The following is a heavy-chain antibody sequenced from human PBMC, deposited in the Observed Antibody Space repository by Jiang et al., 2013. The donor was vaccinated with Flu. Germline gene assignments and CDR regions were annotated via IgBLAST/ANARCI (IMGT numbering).Heavy chain of an antibody. CDR2: MNSNSGNT. J-gene: IGHJ6*02. Sequence: GAEVKKPGASVKVSCKASGYTFTNYDFNWVRQATGQGLEWMGWMNSNSGNTGYAQKFQGRVTMTRNTSISTAYMELSSLSSEDTAVYYCAASATHSYYYYGMDVWGQGTSVTVSS. CDR1: GYTFTNYD. CDR3: AASATHSYYYYGMDV. V-gene: IGHV1-8*02.